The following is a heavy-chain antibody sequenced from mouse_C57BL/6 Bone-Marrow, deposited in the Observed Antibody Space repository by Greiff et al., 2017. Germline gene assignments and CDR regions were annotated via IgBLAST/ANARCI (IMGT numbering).Heavy chain of an antibody. V-gene: IGHV1-4*01. CDR1: GYTFTSYT. J-gene: IGHJ1*03. CDR3: ARDGYNWYFDV. D-gene: IGHD2-3*01. Sequence: VQVVESGAELARPGASVKMSCKASGYTFTSYTMHWVKQRPGQGLEWIGYINPSSGYTKYNQKFKDKATLTADKSSSTAYMQLSSLTSEDSAVYYCARDGYNWYFDVWGTGTTVTVSS. CDR2: INPSSGYT.